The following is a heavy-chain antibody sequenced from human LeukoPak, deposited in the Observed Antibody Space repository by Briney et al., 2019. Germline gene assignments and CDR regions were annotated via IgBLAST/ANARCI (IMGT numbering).Heavy chain of an antibody. CDR1: GFTFDDHA. J-gene: IGHJ3*02. Sequence: GGSLRLSCAASGFTFDDHAMYWVRQAPGKGLEWVSGINWDGSRIGYADAVKGRFTISRDSAKKSLYLQMNSLRTEDTALYYCARASYYYDTSGLGALDIWGQGTLVTVSS. CDR3: ARASYYYDTSGLGALDI. D-gene: IGHD3-22*01. CDR2: INWDGSRI. V-gene: IGHV3-9*01.